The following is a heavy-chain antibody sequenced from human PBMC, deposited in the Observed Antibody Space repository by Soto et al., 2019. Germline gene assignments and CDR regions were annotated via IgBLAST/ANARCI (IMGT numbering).Heavy chain of an antibody. Sequence: QVQLVQSGAEVKKPGSSVKVSCKASGGTFSSYAISWVRQAPGQGIEWMGGINPIFGTANYAQKFQGRATIPADKATSTAYMELSSLRSEYTAVYYCARDLGHDYVWGSYRPNWFDPWGQGTLVTVSS. CDR2: INPIFGTA. D-gene: IGHD3-16*02. J-gene: IGHJ5*02. CDR1: GGTFSSYA. V-gene: IGHV1-69*06. CDR3: ARDLGHDYVWGSYRPNWFDP.